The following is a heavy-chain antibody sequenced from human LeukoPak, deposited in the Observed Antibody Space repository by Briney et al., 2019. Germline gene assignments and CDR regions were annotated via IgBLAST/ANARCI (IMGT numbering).Heavy chain of an antibody. V-gene: IGHV3-33*01. CDR1: GFTFSSYG. Sequence: PGRSLRLSCAASGFTFSSYGMHWVRQAPGKGLEWVAVIWYDGSNKYYADSVKGRFTISSDNSKNTLYLQMNSLRAEDTAVYYCARDYYDSGGYHPFDYWGQGTLVTVSS. CDR3: ARDYYDSGGYHPFDY. D-gene: IGHD3-22*01. J-gene: IGHJ4*02. CDR2: IWYDGSNK.